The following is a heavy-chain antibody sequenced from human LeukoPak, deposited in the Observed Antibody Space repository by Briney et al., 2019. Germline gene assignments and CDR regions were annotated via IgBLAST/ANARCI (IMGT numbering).Heavy chain of an antibody. Sequence: ASVKVSCKASGYTFTGYYMHWVRQAPGQGLEWMGWINPNSGGTNYAQKVQGRVTMTRDTSISTAYMELSRLRSDDTAVYYCATDAGQQLVRYTLDYWGQGTLVTVSS. D-gene: IGHD6-13*01. CDR2: INPNSGGT. CDR1: GYTFTGYY. J-gene: IGHJ4*02. CDR3: ATDAGQQLVRYTLDY. V-gene: IGHV1-2*02.